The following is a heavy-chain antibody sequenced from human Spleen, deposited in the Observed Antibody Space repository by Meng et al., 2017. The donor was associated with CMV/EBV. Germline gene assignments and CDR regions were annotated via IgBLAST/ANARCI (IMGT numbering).Heavy chain of an antibody. CDR2: ISGRGGST. Sequence: SWIRQSPGEGLEWVSAISGRGGSTYYADSVKGRFTISRDNSKNTLYLQMNSLRAEDTAVYYCAKDRRSSGYFDYWGQGTLVTVSS. CDR3: AKDRRSSGYFDY. V-gene: IGHV3-23*01. D-gene: IGHD6-19*01. J-gene: IGHJ4*02.